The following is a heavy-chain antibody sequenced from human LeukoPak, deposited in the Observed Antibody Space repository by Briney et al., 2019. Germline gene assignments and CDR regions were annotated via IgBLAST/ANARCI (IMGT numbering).Heavy chain of an antibody. CDR1: GFTFSSYG. V-gene: IGHV3-33*01. Sequence: GGSLRLSCAASGFTFSSYGMHWVRQAPGKGLEWVAVIWYDGSNKYYADSVKGRFTISRDNSKNTLYLQMNSLRAEDTAVYYCARGIRELLYYFDYWGQGTLVTVSS. CDR2: IWYDGSNK. CDR3: ARGIRELLYYFDY. J-gene: IGHJ4*02. D-gene: IGHD1-26*01.